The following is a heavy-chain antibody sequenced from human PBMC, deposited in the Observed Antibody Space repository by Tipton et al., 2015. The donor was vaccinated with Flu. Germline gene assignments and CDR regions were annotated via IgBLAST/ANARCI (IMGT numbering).Heavy chain of an antibody. V-gene: IGHV1-69*01. Sequence: QSGAEVKKPGSSVKVSCKASGGTFSSYAISWVRQAPGQGLEWMGGIIPIFGTANYAQKFQGRVTITADESTSPAYMELSSLRSEDTAVYYCATRIAAAGTIYYYYYMDVWGKGTTVTVSS. CDR3: ATRIAAAGTIYYYYYMDV. D-gene: IGHD6-13*01. J-gene: IGHJ6*03. CDR1: GGTFSSYA. CDR2: IIPIFGTA.